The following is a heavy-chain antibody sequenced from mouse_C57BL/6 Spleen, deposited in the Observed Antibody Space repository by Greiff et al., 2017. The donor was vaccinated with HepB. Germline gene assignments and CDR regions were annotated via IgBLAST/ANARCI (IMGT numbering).Heavy chain of an antibody. V-gene: IGHV5-9-1*02. CDR2: ISSGGDYI. CDR3: TRELSEMDD. D-gene: IGHD4-1*01. Sequence: EVKLQESGEGLVKPGGSLKLSCAASGFTFSSYAMSWVRQTPEKRLAWVAYISSGGDYIYYADTVKGRFTIYRDNGRNTLYLQMSSLKSEETSMYYSTRELSEMDDWGRGASVT. CDR1: GFTFSSYA. J-gene: IGHJ4*01.